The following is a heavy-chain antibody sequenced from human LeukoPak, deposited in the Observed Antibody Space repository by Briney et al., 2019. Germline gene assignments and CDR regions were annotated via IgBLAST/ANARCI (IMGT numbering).Heavy chain of an antibody. CDR3: ARFVVVPAAMRSFDY. D-gene: IGHD2-2*01. J-gene: IGHJ4*02. CDR1: GGSISSGDYY. CDR2: IYYSGTT. Sequence: PSETLSLTCTVSGGSISSGDYYWSWIRQPPGKGLEWIGYIYYSGTTYCNPSLKSRVTILVDTSKNQFSLKLSSVTAADTAVYYCARFVVVPAAMRSFDYWGQGSLVTVSP. V-gene: IGHV4-30-4*01.